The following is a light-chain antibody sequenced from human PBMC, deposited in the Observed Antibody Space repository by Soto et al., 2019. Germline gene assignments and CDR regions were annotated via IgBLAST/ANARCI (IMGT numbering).Light chain of an antibody. V-gene: IGKV1-5*01. CDR2: DAS. CDR3: QQYNSYSWT. J-gene: IGKJ1*01. Sequence: DIQITQSPSTLSASVGDRVTITCRASQSISSWLAWYQQKPGKAPKLLIYDASSLESGVPSRFSGSGSGTEFTLTISGLQPDDFATYYCQQYNSYSWTFGHGTKVDIK. CDR1: QSISSW.